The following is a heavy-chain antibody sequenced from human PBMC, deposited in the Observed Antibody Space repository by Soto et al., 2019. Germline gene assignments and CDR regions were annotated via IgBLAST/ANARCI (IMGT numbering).Heavy chain of an antibody. Sequence: GASVKVSCKASGYTFTSYDNNWVRQATGQGLEWMGWMNPNSGNTGYAQKFQGRVTMTRNTSISTAYMELSSLRSEDTAVYYCARRTVAGTTAGYYYYYYGMDVWGQGTTVTVS. CDR2: MNPNSGNT. V-gene: IGHV1-8*01. D-gene: IGHD6-19*01. J-gene: IGHJ6*02. CDR3: ARRTVAGTTAGYYYYYYGMDV. CDR1: GYTFTSYD.